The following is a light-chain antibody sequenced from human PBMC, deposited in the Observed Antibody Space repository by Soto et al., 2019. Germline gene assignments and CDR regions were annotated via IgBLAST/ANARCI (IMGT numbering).Light chain of an antibody. V-gene: IGLV1-47*01. CDR1: SSNIGSNY. Sequence: QAVVTQPPSASGTPGQRVTISCSGSSSNIGSNYVYWYQQLPGTAPKLLIYRNNQRPSGVPDRFSGSKSGTSASLAISGLRSKDEADYYCAAWDDSLSGVVFGGGTKLTVL. CDR3: AAWDDSLSGVV. CDR2: RNN. J-gene: IGLJ2*01.